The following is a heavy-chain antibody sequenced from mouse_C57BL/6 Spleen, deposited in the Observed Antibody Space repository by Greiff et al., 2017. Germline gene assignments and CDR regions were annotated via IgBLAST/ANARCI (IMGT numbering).Heavy chain of an antibody. J-gene: IGHJ2*01. CDR3: ATNWENYFDY. D-gene: IGHD4-1*01. CDR1: GYTFTSYW. V-gene: IGHV1-64*01. CDR2: IHPNSGST. Sequence: VQLKQPGAELVKPGASVKLSCKASGYTFTSYWMHWVKQRPGQGLEWIGMIHPNSGSTNYNEKFKSKATLTVDKSSSTAYMQLSSLTSEDSAVYYCATNWENYFDYWGQGTTLTVSS.